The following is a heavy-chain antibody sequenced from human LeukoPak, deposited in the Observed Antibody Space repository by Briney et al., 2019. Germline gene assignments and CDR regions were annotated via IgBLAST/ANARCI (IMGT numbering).Heavy chain of an antibody. V-gene: IGHV3-30-3*01. J-gene: IGHJ3*02. CDR1: GFTFSNYA. D-gene: IGHD3-22*01. CDR3: ARAPMSYDSSGFGGAFDI. Sequence: PGGSLRLSCAASGFTFSNYAMHWVRQAPGKGLEWVAVISYEGTNKYYADSAKGRFTITRNNSKNTMYLQMNSLRAEDTAMYYCARAPMSYDSSGFGGAFDIWGQGTMVTVSS. CDR2: ISYEGTNK.